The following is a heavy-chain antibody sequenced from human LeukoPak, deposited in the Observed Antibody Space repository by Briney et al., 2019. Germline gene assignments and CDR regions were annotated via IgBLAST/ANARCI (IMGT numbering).Heavy chain of an antibody. CDR1: GDSVRSYY. V-gene: IGHV4-59*02. Sequence: SETLSLTCTVSGDSVRSYYWSWIRQPPGKGLEWIGYIYYSGSTNYNPSLKSRVIISVDTSKNQFSLKLSSVTAADTAVYYCAGGTIAARGNYWGQGTLVTVSS. D-gene: IGHD6-6*01. CDR3: AGGTIAARGNY. J-gene: IGHJ4*02. CDR2: IYYSGST.